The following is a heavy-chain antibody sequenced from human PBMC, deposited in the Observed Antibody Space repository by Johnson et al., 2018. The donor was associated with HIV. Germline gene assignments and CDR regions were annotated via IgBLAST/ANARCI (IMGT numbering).Heavy chain of an antibody. V-gene: IGHV3-30*18. CDR1: GFTFSSYG. D-gene: IGHD3/OR15-3a*01. CDR3: AKGFFELDDAFDI. CDR2: ISYDGSNK. J-gene: IGHJ3*02. Sequence: VQLVESGGGVVQPGRSLRLSCAASGFTFSSYGMHWVRQAPGKGLEWVAVISYDGSNKYSADSVKGRFTISRDNSKNTLYLQMNSLRAEDTAVYYCAKGFFELDDAFDIWGQGTMVTVSS.